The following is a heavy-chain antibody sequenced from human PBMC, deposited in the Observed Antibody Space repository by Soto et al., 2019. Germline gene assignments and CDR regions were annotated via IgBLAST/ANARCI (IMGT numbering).Heavy chain of an antibody. Sequence: GGSMRLSCAASGFTFSSYWMSWVRQAPGKGLEWVANIKQDGSEKYYVDSVKGRFTISRDNAKNSLYLQMNSLRAEDTAVYYCAREGNPNYGDNNWCDPWGQGTLGTVSS. J-gene: IGHJ5*02. CDR3: AREGNPNYGDNNWCDP. CDR1: GFTFSSYW. D-gene: IGHD4-17*01. V-gene: IGHV3-7*03. CDR2: IKQDGSEK.